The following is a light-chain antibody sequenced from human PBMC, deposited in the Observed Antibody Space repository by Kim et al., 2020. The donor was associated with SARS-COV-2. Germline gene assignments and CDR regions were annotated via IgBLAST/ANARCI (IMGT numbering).Light chain of an antibody. Sequence: QSALTQPASVSGSPGQSITISCTATSSDVGGYNYVSWYQQHPGKAPKLMIYDVSKRPSGVSNRFSGSKSGNTASLTISGLQAEDEADYYCSSYTSSSSVVFGGGTQLTVL. CDR1: SSDVGGYNY. CDR3: SSYTSSSSVV. V-gene: IGLV2-14*01. CDR2: DVS. J-gene: IGLJ2*01.